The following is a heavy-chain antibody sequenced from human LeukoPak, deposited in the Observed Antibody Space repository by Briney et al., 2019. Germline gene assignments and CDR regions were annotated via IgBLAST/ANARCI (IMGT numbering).Heavy chain of an antibody. CDR2: IYYSGST. V-gene: IGHV4-59*11. CDR3: ASYDSSGLVAFDI. D-gene: IGHD3-22*01. J-gene: IGHJ3*02. Sequence: PSATLSLTCTVSGGSISSHYWSWIRQPPGKGLEWIGYIYYSGSTNYNPSLKSRVTISVDTSKNQFSLKLSSVTAADTAVYYCASYDSSGLVAFDIWGQGTMVTVSS. CDR1: GGSISSHY.